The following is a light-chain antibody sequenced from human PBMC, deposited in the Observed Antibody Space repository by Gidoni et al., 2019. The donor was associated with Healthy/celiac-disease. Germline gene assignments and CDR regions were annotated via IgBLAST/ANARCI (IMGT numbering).Light chain of an antibody. J-gene: IGKJ4*01. V-gene: IGKV3-11*01. CDR3: QQRSNWPLT. CDR1: HSLSSY. Sequence: EIVLPQSPATLSLSPGERATLPGRASHSLSSYLSWYQQKPGQAPRLLIYDASNSAPGIPARFSGSGSVTDFTLTISSLEPEDFAVYYCQQRSNWPLTFGGGTKVEIK. CDR2: DAS.